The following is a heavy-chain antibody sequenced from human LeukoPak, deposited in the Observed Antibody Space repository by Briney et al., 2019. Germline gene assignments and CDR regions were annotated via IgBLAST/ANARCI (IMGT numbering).Heavy chain of an antibody. Sequence: GGSLRLSCAASGFTFSSYSMNWVRQAPGKGLEWVSYISSSSSTIYYADPVKGRFTISRDNAKNTLYLQMNSLTAEDTAIYYCAKATGTLGNWGQGTLVTVSS. D-gene: IGHD1-1*01. CDR1: GFTFSSYS. J-gene: IGHJ4*02. V-gene: IGHV3-48*01. CDR2: ISSSSSTI. CDR3: AKATGTLGN.